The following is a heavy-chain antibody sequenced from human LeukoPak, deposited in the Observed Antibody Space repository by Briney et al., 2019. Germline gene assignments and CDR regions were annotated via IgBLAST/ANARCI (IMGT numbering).Heavy chain of an antibody. D-gene: IGHD3-22*01. CDR2: ISGSGGST. V-gene: IGHV3-23*01. J-gene: IGHJ4*02. CDR3: AKDLGYYYDSSGYGSDY. Sequence: GGSLRLSCAASGFTFSSYAMSWVRQAPGKGLEWVSAISGSGGSTYYADSVKGRFTISRDSSKNTLYLQMNSLRAEDTAVYYCAKDLGYYYDSSGYGSDYWGQGTLVTVSS. CDR1: GFTFSSYA.